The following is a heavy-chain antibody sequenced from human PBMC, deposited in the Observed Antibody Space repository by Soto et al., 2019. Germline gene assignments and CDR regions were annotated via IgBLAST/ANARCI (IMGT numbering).Heavy chain of an antibody. CDR1: GYNFTRHG. V-gene: IGHV1-3*01. Sequence: GASVKFSCKASGYNFTRHGIQWVRQAPGQSLEWMGWINAGNGNTKYSQKSQGRFTFTRDTSASTAYMELSSLRSEDTAVYYCARDKPDYYDSSGFSHVGGVFDIWGQGTMVTV. CDR3: ARDKPDYYDSSGFSHVGGVFDI. CDR2: INAGNGNT. J-gene: IGHJ3*02. D-gene: IGHD3-22*01.